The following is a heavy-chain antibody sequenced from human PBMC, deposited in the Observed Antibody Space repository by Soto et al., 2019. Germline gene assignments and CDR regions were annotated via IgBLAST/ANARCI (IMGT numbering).Heavy chain of an antibody. V-gene: IGHV3-30*18. D-gene: IGHD1-1*01. CDR3: AKDRSDRGGWNEYFDY. CDR2: ISYDGSNE. CDR1: GFTFSSYG. Sequence: VQLVESGGGVVQPGRSLRLSCAASGFTFSSYGMHWVRQAPGKGLEWVALISYDGSNEYYADSVKGRFTISRDNSKNTMYLQLNSLRAEDTAVYYCAKDRSDRGGWNEYFDYWAQGTLFTVSS. J-gene: IGHJ4*02.